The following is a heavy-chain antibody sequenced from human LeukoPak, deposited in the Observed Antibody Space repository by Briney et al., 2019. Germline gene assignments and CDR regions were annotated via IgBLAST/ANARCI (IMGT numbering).Heavy chain of an antibody. J-gene: IGHJ4*02. CDR1: GFTFSSYS. CDR2: INSDGSST. D-gene: IGHD2-15*01. Sequence: GGSLRLSCAASGFTFSSYSMNWVRQAPGKGLMWVSRINSDGSSTSYADSVKGRFTISRDNAKNTLYLQLSSLRAEDTAVYYCARDQLYCSGGYCYKDYWGQGTLVTVSS. CDR3: ARDQLYCSGGYCYKDY. V-gene: IGHV3-74*01.